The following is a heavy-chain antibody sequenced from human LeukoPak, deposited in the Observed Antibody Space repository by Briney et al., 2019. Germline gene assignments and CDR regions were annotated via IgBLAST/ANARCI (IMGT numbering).Heavy chain of an antibody. J-gene: IGHJ4*02. V-gene: IGHV3-7*01. Sequence: GGSLRLSCAASGFTFSDYYMSWIRQAPGKGLEWVANIKLDGSAKYYVDSVKGRFSISRDNAKNSLYLQMNSLRAEDTAVYYCARDTKEGTFDYWGQGTLVTVSS. D-gene: IGHD3-10*01. CDR3: ARDTKEGTFDY. CDR1: GFTFSDYY. CDR2: IKLDGSAK.